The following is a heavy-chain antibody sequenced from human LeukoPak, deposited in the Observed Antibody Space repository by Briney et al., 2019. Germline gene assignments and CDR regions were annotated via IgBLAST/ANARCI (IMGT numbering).Heavy chain of an antibody. J-gene: IGHJ3*02. Sequence: SETLSLTCTVSGGSISSGDYYSSWIRQPPGKGLEWIGYIYYSGSTYYNPSLKSRVTISVDTSKNQFSLKLSSVTAADTAVSYCASSRRYYYDSSGYYAFDIWGQGTMVTVSS. CDR2: IYYSGST. D-gene: IGHD3-22*01. CDR3: ASSRRYYYDSSGYYAFDI. V-gene: IGHV4-30-4*08. CDR1: GGSISSGDYY.